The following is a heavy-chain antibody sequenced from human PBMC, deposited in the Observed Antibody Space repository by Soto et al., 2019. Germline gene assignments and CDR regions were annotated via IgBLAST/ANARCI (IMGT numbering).Heavy chain of an antibody. CDR1: GDSVSSGAYY. CDR2: IYYNAIT. V-gene: IGHV4-61*08. CDR3: ARANIAAAGTLFDP. D-gene: IGHD6-13*01. Sequence: QVQLQESGPGLVKPSETLSLTCTVSGDSVSSGAYYWSWVRQPPGKGLEWIGYIYYNAITNYNPSLKSRVTILVDTSKSEISLTLNSVTAADTAVYYCARANIAAAGTLFDPWGQGVLVTVSA. J-gene: IGHJ5*02.